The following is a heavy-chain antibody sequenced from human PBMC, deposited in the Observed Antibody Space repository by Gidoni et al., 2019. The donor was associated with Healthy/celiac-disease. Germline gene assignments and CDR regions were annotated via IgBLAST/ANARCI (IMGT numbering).Heavy chain of an antibody. CDR1: GYSISSGYY. D-gene: IGHD6-19*01. J-gene: IGHJ3*02. CDR2: IYHSGST. CDR3: ARVDISSGWYLGAFDI. V-gene: IGHV4-38-2*01. Sequence: QVQLQESGPGLVKPSETLSLTCAVYGYSISSGYYWGWLRQPPGKGLEWIGSIYHSGSTYYNPSLKSRVTISVDTSKNQFSLKLSSVTAADTAVYYCARVDISSGWYLGAFDIWGQGTMVTVSS.